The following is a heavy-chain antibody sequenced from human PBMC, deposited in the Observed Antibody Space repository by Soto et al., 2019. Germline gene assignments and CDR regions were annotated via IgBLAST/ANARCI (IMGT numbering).Heavy chain of an antibody. CDR1: GFNFSSYA. CDR2: IGGSGRKT. CDR3: PNALPSTSGRSRYGLDL. D-gene: IGHD3-10*01. J-gene: IGHJ6*02. V-gene: IGHV3-23*01. Sequence: GGSLRLSCAASGFNFSSYAMSWVRQAPGKGLEWVSVIGGSGRKTSYADSVKGRFTISIDNSKITLYLQMNNLRVEDTAVYYCPNALPSTSGRSRYGLDLWGQGTTVTVSS.